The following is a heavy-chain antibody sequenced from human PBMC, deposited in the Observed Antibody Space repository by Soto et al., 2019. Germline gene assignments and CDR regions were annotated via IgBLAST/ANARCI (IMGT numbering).Heavy chain of an antibody. V-gene: IGHV1-18*03. J-gene: IGHJ4*02. Sequence: QVHMVQSGAEVKKPGASVKVSCKGSGYAFTTYGITWVRQAPGQGLEWMGWISANNGNTNYAQKLQGRVTVTRDTSKSPAYMELRRLRSDYMDVYYCARGRYGDYWGQGALVTVSS. CDR1: GYAFTTYG. CDR3: ARGRYGDY. D-gene: IGHD1-1*01. CDR2: ISANNGNT.